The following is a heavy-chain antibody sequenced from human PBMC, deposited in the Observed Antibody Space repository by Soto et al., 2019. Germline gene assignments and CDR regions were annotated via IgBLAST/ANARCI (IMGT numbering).Heavy chain of an antibody. Sequence: SETLSLTCTVSGGSVSSGSYYWSWIRQPPGKGLEWIGYIYYSGSTNYNPSLKSRVTISVDTSKNQFSLKLSPVTAADTAVYYCARGGTMVRGVRYFDDWGQGTLVTVSS. CDR1: GGSVSSGSYY. CDR2: IYYSGST. V-gene: IGHV4-61*01. J-gene: IGHJ4*02. CDR3: ARGGTMVRGVRYFDD. D-gene: IGHD3-10*01.